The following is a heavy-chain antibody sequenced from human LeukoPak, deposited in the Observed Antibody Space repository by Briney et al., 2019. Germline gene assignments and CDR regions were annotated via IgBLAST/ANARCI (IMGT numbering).Heavy chain of an antibody. V-gene: IGHV3-11*01. CDR1: GFTFSEYC. J-gene: IGHJ4*02. CDR2: ISSNADIV. CDR3: ARETVAGTFDY. Sequence: GGSLRLSCSASGFTFSEYCMSWIRQAPGKGLEWVSDISSNADIVSYADFAQGRFTISRDNGDHSLSLQLNSLRAEDTAVYYCARETVAGTFDYWSQGTLVTVSS. D-gene: IGHD6-19*01.